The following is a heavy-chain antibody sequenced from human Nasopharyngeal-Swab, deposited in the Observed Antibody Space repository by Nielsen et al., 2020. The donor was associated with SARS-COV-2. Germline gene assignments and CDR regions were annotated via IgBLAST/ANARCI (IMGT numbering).Heavy chain of an antibody. CDR1: GGSISSYS. V-gene: IGHV4-59*01. D-gene: IGHD3-10*01. CDR2: IYYSGST. Sequence: GSLRLSCTVSGGSISSYSWSWIRQPPGKGLEWIGYIYYSGSTNYNPSLKSRVTISVDTSKNQFSLKLSSVTAADTAVYYCARAYYYGSGSSFDYWGQGTLVTVSS. J-gene: IGHJ4*02. CDR3: ARAYYYGSGSSFDY.